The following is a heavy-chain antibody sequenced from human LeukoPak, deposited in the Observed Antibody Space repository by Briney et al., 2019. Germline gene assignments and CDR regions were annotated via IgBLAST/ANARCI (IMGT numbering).Heavy chain of an antibody. Sequence: GGSLRLSCAASGFTFSISAMSWARQAPGKGLEWVAVISYDGSSKYYADSVKGRFTISRDNSKNTLYLQMNSLRAEDTAVYYCARARSSYGYGDAFDIWGQGTMVTVSS. CDR2: ISYDGSSK. CDR1: GFTFSISA. D-gene: IGHD5-18*01. V-gene: IGHV3-30*04. J-gene: IGHJ3*02. CDR3: ARARSSYGYGDAFDI.